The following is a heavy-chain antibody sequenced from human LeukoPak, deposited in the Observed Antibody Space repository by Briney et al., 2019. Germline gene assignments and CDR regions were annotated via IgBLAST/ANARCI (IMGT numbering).Heavy chain of an antibody. D-gene: IGHD3-10*01. CDR1: GFTFSCCS. J-gene: IGHJ4*02. CDR2: ISTSSTYI. CDR3: ARDAGSGSYYIEY. Sequence: GGSLRLSCAASGFTFSCCSMSWVRQAPGKRLEWVSSISTSSTYIYYADSVKGRFTISRDNAKNSLYLQMNSLRAEDTAVYYCARDAGSGSYYIEYWGQGTLVTVSS. V-gene: IGHV3-21*01.